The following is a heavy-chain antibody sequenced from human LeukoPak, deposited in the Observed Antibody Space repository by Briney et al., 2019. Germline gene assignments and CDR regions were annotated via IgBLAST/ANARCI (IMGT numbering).Heavy chain of an antibody. CDR3: TRPFYSSGWYDY. CDR2: IRSKAYGGTT. Sequence: PGGSLRLSCTASGFTFGDYAMGWVRQAPGKGLEWVGFIRSKAYGGTTEYAASVKGRFTISRDDSKSIAYLQMNSLKTEDTAVYYCTRPFYSSGWYDYWGQGTLVTVSS. J-gene: IGHJ4*02. CDR1: GFTFGDYA. D-gene: IGHD6-19*01. V-gene: IGHV3-49*04.